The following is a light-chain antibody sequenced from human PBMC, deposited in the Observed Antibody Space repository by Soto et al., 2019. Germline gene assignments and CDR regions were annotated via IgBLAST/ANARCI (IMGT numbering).Light chain of an antibody. CDR2: DAS. Sequence: EIVLTQSPATLSLSPGERATLSCRASQNVRSYLAWYQQKPGQAPRLLIHDASSRATGIPDRFSGSGSGTDFTLTISSLEPEDSAVYYCQQRTNWLTSTFGQGTRLEIK. V-gene: IGKV3-11*01. CDR1: QNVRSY. CDR3: QQRTNWLTST. J-gene: IGKJ5*01.